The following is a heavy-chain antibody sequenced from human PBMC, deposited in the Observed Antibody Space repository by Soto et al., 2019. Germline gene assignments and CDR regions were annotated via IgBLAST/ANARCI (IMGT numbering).Heavy chain of an antibody. V-gene: IGHV4-61*01. CDR1: GGSVSSGSYY. J-gene: IGHJ4*02. D-gene: IGHD1-26*01. Sequence: QVQLQESGPGLVKPSETLSLTCTVSGGSVSSGSYYWSWIRQPPGKGLEWIGYIYYSGSTNYNPSPKSRVTISVETSKNKFSPKLSSVTAADTAVYYCASESEGERSGSRHDKYYFDYWGQGTLLTVSS. CDR3: ASESEGERSGSRHDKYYFDY. CDR2: IYYSGST.